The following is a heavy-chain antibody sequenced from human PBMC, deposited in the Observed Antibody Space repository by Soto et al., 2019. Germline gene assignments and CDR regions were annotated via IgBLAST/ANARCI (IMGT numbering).Heavy chain of an antibody. D-gene: IGHD3-9*01. Sequence: LSLTCSVSGGSISRYYWSWIRQPPGKGLEWIGYIYYSGSTKYNPSLKSRVTISVDKSKNQFSLKLRSLSAADTAVYYCARLEGLATISYYFDYWGQGALVTVSS. CDR1: GGSISRYY. CDR3: ARLEGLATISYYFDY. V-gene: IGHV4-59*08. J-gene: IGHJ4*02. CDR2: IYYSGST.